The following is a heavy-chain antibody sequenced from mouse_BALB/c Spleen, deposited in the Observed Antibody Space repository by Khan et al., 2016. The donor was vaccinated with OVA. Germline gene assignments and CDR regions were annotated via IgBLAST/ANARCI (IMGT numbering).Heavy chain of an antibody. CDR1: GYTFTTYW. J-gene: IGHJ2*01. V-gene: IGHV1-7*01. Sequence: QVQLKQSGTELAKPGASVKMSCKASGYTFTTYWMHWVKQRPGQGLEWIGYINPTSGYTAYTEKFKDKATLSADKSSSTAYMQLSSLTSEDSAVYYCARDRIDYWGQGTTLTVSS. CDR3: ARDRIDY. CDR2: INPTSGYT.